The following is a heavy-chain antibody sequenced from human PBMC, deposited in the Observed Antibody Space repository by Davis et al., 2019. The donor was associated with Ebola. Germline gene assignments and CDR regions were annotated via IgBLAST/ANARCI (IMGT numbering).Heavy chain of an antibody. CDR2: IWYGGSNK. CDR3: ARDTFGAVAGIFDY. J-gene: IGHJ4*02. Sequence: GESPKISCAASGFTFSSYGMHWVRQAPGKGLEWVAVIWYGGSNKYYADSVKGRFTISRDNSKNTLYLQMNSLRAEDTAVYYCARDTFGAVAGIFDYWGQGTLVTVSS. V-gene: IGHV3-33*01. CDR1: GFTFSSYG. D-gene: IGHD6-19*01.